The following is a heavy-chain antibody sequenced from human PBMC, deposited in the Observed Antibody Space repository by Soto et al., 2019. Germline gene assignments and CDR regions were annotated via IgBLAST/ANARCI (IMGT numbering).Heavy chain of an antibody. CDR3: AREGYCSGTSCYMKGGFDP. V-gene: IGHV1-69*08. CDR1: GGTFSSYT. J-gene: IGHJ5*02. D-gene: IGHD2-2*02. Sequence: QVQLVQSGAEVKKPGSSVKVSCKASGGTFSSYTISWVRQAPGQGLEWMGRIIPILGIANYAQKFQGRVTITAHKSTSTAYMELSSLRSEDTAVYYCAREGYCSGTSCYMKGGFDPWGQGTLVTVSS. CDR2: IIPILGIA.